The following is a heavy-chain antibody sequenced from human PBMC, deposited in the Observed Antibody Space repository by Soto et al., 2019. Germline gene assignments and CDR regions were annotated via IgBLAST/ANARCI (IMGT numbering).Heavy chain of an antibody. CDR1: GGSFRGYY. V-gene: IGHV4-34*01. D-gene: IGHD1-26*01. J-gene: IGHJ6*02. Sequence: AETLASTCAVYGGSFRGYYWSWIRQPPGKVLELIGEINHSGRTNYNPSLKSRVTISVDTSKNQFSLKLSSVTAADTAVYYCARLIRRYYDCWYGKEVWGQGTTDTDSS. CDR2: INHSGRT. CDR3: ARLIRRYYDCWYGKEV.